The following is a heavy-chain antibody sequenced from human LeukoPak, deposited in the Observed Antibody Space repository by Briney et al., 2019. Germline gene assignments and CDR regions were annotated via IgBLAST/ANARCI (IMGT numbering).Heavy chain of an antibody. D-gene: IGHD5-18*01. CDR3: ARRDGRRPWIQLWLQGGTEKNWFDP. CDR2: INHSGST. CDR1: GGSFSRYY. V-gene: IGHV4-34*01. J-gene: IGHJ5*02. Sequence: SETLSLTCAVYGGSFSRYYWSWIRQPPGKGLEWIGEINHSGSTNYNPSLKSRVTISVDTSKNQFSLKLSSVTAADTAVYYCARRDGRRPWIQLWLQGGTEKNWFDPWGQGTLVTVSS.